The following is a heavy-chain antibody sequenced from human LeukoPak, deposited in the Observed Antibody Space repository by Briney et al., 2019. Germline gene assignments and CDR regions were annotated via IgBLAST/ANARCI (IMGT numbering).Heavy chain of an antibody. V-gene: IGHV3-23*01. Sequence: PGGSLRLSCAAPGFTFSTYAMSWVRQAPGKGLEWVSGISGSGDNTYYADSVKGRFTISRDNSRNTLSLQMNSLRAEDTAIYYCAKDVMRCSGGCIWGQGTLVTVSS. J-gene: IGHJ4*02. CDR3: AKDVMRCSGGCI. CDR2: ISGSGDNT. CDR1: GFTFSTYA. D-gene: IGHD2-15*01.